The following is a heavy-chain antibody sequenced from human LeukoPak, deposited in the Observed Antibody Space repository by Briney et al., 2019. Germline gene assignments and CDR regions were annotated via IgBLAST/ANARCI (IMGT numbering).Heavy chain of an antibody. D-gene: IGHD4-17*01. CDR2: IIPIFGTA. J-gene: IGHJ4*02. CDR1: GDTFSRYA. V-gene: IGHV1-69*13. Sequence: SLKVSCKASGDTFSRYAISWVRQAPGQGLEWMGEIIPIFGTANYAQKCQGRVTITADESTSTAYMELSSLRSEDTAVYYCATPGDAGYGDPFDYWGQGTLVTVSS. CDR3: ATPGDAGYGDPFDY.